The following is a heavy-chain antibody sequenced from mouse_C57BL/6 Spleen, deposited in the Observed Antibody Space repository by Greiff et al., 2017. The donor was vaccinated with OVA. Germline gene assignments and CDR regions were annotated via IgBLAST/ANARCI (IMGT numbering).Heavy chain of an antibody. CDR2: INPNNGGT. J-gene: IGHJ1*03. V-gene: IGHV1-18*01. D-gene: IGHD1-1*01. Sequence: VQLQQSGPELVKPGASVKIPCKASGYTFTDYNMDWVTQSHGKSLEWIGDINPNNGGTIYNQKFKGKATLTVDKSSSTAYMELRSLTSEDTAVYYCARSPYYYGSKNFDVWGTGTTVTVSS. CDR1: GYTFTDYN. CDR3: ARSPYYYGSKNFDV.